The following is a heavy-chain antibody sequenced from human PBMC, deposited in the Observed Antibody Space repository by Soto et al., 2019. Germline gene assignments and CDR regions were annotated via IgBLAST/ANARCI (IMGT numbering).Heavy chain of an antibody. D-gene: IGHD5-18*01. CDR2: IKNSGNP. CDR3: AGGRGFGYGIDY. CDR1: GGSISTGDHY. J-gene: IGHJ4*02. V-gene: IGHV4-30-4*01. Sequence: QVQLQESGPGLVKPSQTLSLTCTVSGGSISTGDHYWSWIRQPPGKGPEWIGHIKNSGNPYYSPSLKSRATVSGDTSRNQYSLKLISVRAADTAVYFCAGGRGFGYGIDYWGQGNLVSVSS.